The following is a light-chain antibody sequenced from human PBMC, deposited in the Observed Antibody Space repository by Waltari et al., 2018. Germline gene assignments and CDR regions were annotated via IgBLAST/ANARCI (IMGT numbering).Light chain of an antibody. J-gene: IGLJ2*01. Sequence: QSALTQPASVSGSPGQSITISCTGTSSDVGSYNLVSWYQQHPGKAPKLMVYEGSKRPSGVPNRFPGPKSGNTASRTISGLQAEYEADYYCCSYAGSTTFVLFGGGTKLTVL. CDR1: SSDVGSYNL. V-gene: IGLV2-23*03. CDR2: EGS. CDR3: CSYAGSTTFVL.